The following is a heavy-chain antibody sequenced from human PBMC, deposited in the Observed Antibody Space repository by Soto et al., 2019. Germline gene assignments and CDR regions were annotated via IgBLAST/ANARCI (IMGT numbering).Heavy chain of an antibody. J-gene: IGHJ3*02. Sequence: GGSLRLSCAASGFTFSSYSMNWVRQGPGKGLEWVSYISYSSSTMYYADSVKGRFTISRDNARNSLYLQMNSLRDEDTAVYYCVRDYYDSSGLPHACDIWGQGTMVTVSS. V-gene: IGHV3-48*02. CDR3: VRDYYDSSGLPHACDI. CDR1: GFTFSSYS. D-gene: IGHD3-22*01. CDR2: ISYSSSTM.